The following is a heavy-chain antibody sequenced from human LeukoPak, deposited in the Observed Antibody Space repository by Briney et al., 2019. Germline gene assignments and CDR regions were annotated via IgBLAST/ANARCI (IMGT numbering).Heavy chain of an antibody. CDR2: ISYDGSNK. CDR1: GFTFSSYA. Sequence: GGSLRLSCAASGFTFSSYAMHWVRQAPGKGLEWVAVISYDGSNKYYADSVKGRFTISRDNSKNTLYLQMNSLRAEDTAVYYCARGSPEGIAVAADEYWGQGTLVTVSS. V-gene: IGHV3-30-3*01. J-gene: IGHJ4*02. D-gene: IGHD6-19*01. CDR3: ARGSPEGIAVAADEY.